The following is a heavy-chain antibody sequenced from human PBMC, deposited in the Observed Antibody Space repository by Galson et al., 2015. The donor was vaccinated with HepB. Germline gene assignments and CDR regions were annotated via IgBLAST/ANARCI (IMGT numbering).Heavy chain of an antibody. J-gene: IGHJ4*02. Sequence: SLRLSCAASGFTFSNAWMSWVRQAPGKGLEWVGRIKSKTDGGTTDYAAPVKGRFTISRDDSKTTLYLQMNSLKTEDTAVYYCTTVSYDYVWGSYDLDYWGQGTLVTVSS. D-gene: IGHD3-16*01. V-gene: IGHV3-15*01. CDR2: IKSKTDGGTT. CDR3: TTVSYDYVWGSYDLDY. CDR1: GFTFSNAW.